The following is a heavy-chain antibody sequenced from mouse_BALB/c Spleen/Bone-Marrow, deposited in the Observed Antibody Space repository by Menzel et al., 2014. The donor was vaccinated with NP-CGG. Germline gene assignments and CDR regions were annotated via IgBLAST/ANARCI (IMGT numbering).Heavy chain of an antibody. J-gene: IGHJ4*01. CDR1: GYTFTSYW. Sequence: VQLVESGAELARPGASVKLSCKAAGYTFTSYWMQWVKQRPGQGLEWIGAIYPGDGGTRYSQKFKEKATLTADKSSSTAYIQLSSLASEDSAVYYCARRGSDYENAMDYWGQGTSVIVSS. D-gene: IGHD2-4*01. CDR2: IYPGDGGT. CDR3: ARRGSDYENAMDY. V-gene: IGHV1-87*01.